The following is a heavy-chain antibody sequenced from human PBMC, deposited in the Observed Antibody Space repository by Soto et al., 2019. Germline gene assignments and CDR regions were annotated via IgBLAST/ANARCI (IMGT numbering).Heavy chain of an antibody. CDR3: ARGDSSSSGADYYYGMDV. J-gene: IGHJ6*01. V-gene: IGHV6-1*01. Sequence: SQTLSLTCAICGDSVSSNSAAWNWIRQSPSRGLEWLGRTYYRSKWYNDYAVSVKSRITINPDTSKNQFSLQLNSVTPEDTAVYYCARGDSSSSGADYYYGMDVWGQGTTVTVS. CDR2: TYYRSKWYN. D-gene: IGHD6-6*01. CDR1: GDSVSSNSAA.